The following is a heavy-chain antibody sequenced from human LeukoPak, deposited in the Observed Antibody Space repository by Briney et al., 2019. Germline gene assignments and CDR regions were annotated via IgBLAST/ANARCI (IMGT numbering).Heavy chain of an antibody. Sequence: GRSLRLSCAASGFTFSSYAMSWVRQAPGKGLEWVSAISASGGSTYYADSMKGRFTISRDNSKNTLYLQMNSLRAEDTAVYYCARACSGGSCYLAAFDIWGQGTMVTVSS. CDR3: ARACSGGSCYLAAFDI. D-gene: IGHD2-15*01. CDR1: GFTFSSYA. V-gene: IGHV3-23*01. CDR2: ISASGGST. J-gene: IGHJ3*02.